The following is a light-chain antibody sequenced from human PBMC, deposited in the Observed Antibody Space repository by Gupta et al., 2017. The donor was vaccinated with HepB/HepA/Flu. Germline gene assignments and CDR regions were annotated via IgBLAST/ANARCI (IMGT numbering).Light chain of an antibody. CDR1: SSDVGGYNY. J-gene: IGLJ3*02. CDR2: DVS. V-gene: IGLV2-14*03. Sequence: QSALTQPASVSWSPGQSITISCPGTSSDVGGYNYVSWYQQHPGKAPKLMIYDVSNRPSGVSNRFSGSKSGNTASLTISGLQAEDEADYYCSSYTSSSSSRVFGGGTKLTVL. CDR3: SSYTSSSSSRV.